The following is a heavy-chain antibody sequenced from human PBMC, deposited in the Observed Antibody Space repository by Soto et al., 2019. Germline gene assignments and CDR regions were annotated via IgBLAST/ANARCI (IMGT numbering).Heavy chain of an antibody. Sequence: PGGSLRLSCAASGFIFSGYGMHWVRQAPGKGLEWVAVISFDGNYKYYADSVKGRFTISRNNSKNTLYLQMNSLRVEDTAVYYCAKNKQRHGDYVHYFDYWGQGTLVTVSS. J-gene: IGHJ4*02. CDR2: ISFDGNYK. CDR1: GFIFSGYG. V-gene: IGHV3-30*18. CDR3: AKNKQRHGDYVHYFDY. D-gene: IGHD4-17*01.